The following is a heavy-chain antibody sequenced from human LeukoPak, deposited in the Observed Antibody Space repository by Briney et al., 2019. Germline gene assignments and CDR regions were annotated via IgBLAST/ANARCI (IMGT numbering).Heavy chain of an antibody. J-gene: IGHJ4*02. CDR1: GFTFSSYA. Sequence: GRSLRLSCAASGFTFSSYAMHWVRQAPGKGLEWVAVTSYDGSNKYYADSVKGRFTISRDNSKNSLYLQMNSLRTEDTALYYCAKGSSSSLSTLFDYWGQGTLVTVSS. V-gene: IGHV3-30-3*01. CDR3: AKGSSSSLSTLFDY. CDR2: TSYDGSNK. D-gene: IGHD6-6*01.